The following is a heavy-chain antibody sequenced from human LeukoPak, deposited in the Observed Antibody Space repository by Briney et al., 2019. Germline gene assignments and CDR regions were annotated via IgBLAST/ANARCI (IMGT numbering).Heavy chain of an antibody. V-gene: IGHV3-11*01. D-gene: IGHD4-11*01. J-gene: IGHJ5*02. CDR3: ARDMTTVTSYWFDP. Sequence: GGSLRLSCAAAGFTFSDYYMSLIRQAPGKGLEWVSYISSSGSTIYYADSVKGRFTISRDNAKNSLYLQMNSLRAEDTAVYYCARDMTTVTSYWFDPWGQGTLVTVSS. CDR2: ISSSGSTI. CDR1: GFTFSDYY.